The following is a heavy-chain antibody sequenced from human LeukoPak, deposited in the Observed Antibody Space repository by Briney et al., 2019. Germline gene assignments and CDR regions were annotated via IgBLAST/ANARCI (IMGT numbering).Heavy chain of an antibody. V-gene: IGHV4-4*08. CDR1: GGSIFSYY. D-gene: IGHD3-22*01. CDR3: ARRAYYDTSGYYPASGYFDL. Sequence: SETLSLTCTVSGGSIFSYYFNWIRQPPGKGLEWIGYIYSNGITNYNPSLRSRGTISITTSKNQFSLRLRSVTAADTAIYYCARRAYYDTSGYYPASGYFDLWGRGTLVTVSS. CDR2: IYSNGIT. J-gene: IGHJ2*01.